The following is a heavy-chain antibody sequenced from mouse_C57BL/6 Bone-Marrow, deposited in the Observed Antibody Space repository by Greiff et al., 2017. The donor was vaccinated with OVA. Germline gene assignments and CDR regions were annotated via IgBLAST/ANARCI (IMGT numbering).Heavy chain of an antibody. CDR1: GYTFTSYW. D-gene: IGHD1-1*01. V-gene: IGHV1-59*01. Sequence: QVQLQQPGAELVRPGTSVKLSCKASGYTFTSYWMHWVKQRPGQGLEWIGVIDPSDSYTNYNQKFKGKATLTVDTSSSTAYMQLSSLTSEDSAVYYCARFPTVDLVGYFDVWGTGTTVTVYS. J-gene: IGHJ1*03. CDR2: IDPSDSYT. CDR3: ARFPTVDLVGYFDV.